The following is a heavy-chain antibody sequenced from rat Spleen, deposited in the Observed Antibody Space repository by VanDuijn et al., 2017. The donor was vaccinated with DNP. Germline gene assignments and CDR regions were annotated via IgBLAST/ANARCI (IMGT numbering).Heavy chain of an antibody. Sequence: EVQLVESGGGLVQPGRSLKLSCAASGITFSDYYMAWVRQAPTKGLELVAYISYEGSSTYYGDSVKGRFTISRDNAKNSQYLQMDSLRAEDTATYDCARHYYDGSYYFDYWGQGVMVTVSS. CDR2: ISYEGSST. J-gene: IGHJ2*01. CDR1: GITFSDYY. D-gene: IGHD1-12*02. V-gene: IGHV5-22*01. CDR3: ARHYYDGSYYFDY.